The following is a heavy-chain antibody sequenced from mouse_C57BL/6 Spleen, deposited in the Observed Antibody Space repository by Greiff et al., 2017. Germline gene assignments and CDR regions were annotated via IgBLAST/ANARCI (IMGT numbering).Heavy chain of an antibody. V-gene: IGHV1-15*01. CDR3: TRANWDDY. CDR2: IDPETGGT. Sequence: QVQLKESGAELVRPGASVTLSCKASGYTFTDYEMHWVKQTPVHGLEWIGAIDPETGGTAYNQKFKGKAILTAVKSSSTAYMELRSLTSEDSAVYYCTRANWDDYWGQGTTLTVSS. D-gene: IGHD4-1*01. CDR1: GYTFTDYE. J-gene: IGHJ2*01.